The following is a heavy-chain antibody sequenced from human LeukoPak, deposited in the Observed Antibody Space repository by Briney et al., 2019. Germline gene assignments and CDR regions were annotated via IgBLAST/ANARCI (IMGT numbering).Heavy chain of an antibody. V-gene: IGHV4-59*11. CDR2: IDYNGNT. J-gene: IGHJ3*02. Sequence: SETLSLTCTVSGGSITSHYWSWVRQPPGKGLEWIANIDYNGNTNYNPSLKSRVTISVDTSKNQFSLKLSSVTAADTAVYYCARDWSGYPVGVDAFDIWGQGTMVTVSS. D-gene: IGHD5-12*01. CDR3: ARDWSGYPVGVDAFDI. CDR1: GGSITSHY.